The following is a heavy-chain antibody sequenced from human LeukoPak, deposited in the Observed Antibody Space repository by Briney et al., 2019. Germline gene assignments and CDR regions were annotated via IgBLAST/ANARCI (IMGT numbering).Heavy chain of an antibody. V-gene: IGHV3-7*01. J-gene: IGHJ4*02. D-gene: IGHD3-22*01. CDR3: ARSTHYYDSSGYFYFDY. CDR1: GFISSSYW. CDR2: IKQDGSEK. Sequence: GGSLRLSCAASGFISSSYWMSWVPQAPGKGLEWVANIKQDGSEKYYVDSVKGRFTISRDNAKNSLYLQMNSLRGEDTAVYYCARSTHYYDSSGYFYFDYWGQGTLVTVSS.